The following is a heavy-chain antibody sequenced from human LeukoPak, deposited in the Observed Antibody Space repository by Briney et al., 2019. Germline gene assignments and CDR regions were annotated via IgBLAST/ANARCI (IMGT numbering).Heavy chain of an antibody. CDR2: INPSNGGT. CDR3: ARDPGAQIYAGTLANDY. Sequence: ASVKVSCKASGYTFIAYYMHWMRQAPGQRLEWMGWINPSNGGTNFAQKFQGRVTMTRDTSISTAYMELSRLRSDDTAVYYCARDPGAQIYAGTLANDYWGQGTLVTVSS. D-gene: IGHD6-13*01. J-gene: IGHJ4*02. V-gene: IGHV1-2*02. CDR1: GYTFIAYY.